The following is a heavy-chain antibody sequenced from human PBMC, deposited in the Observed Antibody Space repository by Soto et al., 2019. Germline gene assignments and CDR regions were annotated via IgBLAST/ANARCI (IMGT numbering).Heavy chain of an antibody. J-gene: IGHJ5*02. CDR1: GGSFSGYY. CDR3: ATTTPTMVRGEWWFDP. D-gene: IGHD3-10*01. Sequence: SETLSLTCAVYGGSFSGYYWSWIRQPPGKGLEWIGEINHSGSTNYNPSLKSRVTISVDTSKNQFSLKLSSVTAADTAVYYCATTTPTMVRGEWWFDPWGQGTLVTVSP. V-gene: IGHV4-34*01. CDR2: INHSGST.